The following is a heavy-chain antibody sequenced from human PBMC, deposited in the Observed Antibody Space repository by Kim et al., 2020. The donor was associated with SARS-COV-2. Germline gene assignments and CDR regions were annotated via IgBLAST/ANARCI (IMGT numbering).Heavy chain of an antibody. Sequence: GGSLRLSCAASGFTFSSYSMNWVRQAPGKGLEWVSYISSSSSTIYYADSVKGRFTISRDNAKNSLYLQMNSLRDEDTAVYYCARAGGAYCSSTSCFSRNRPPNNWNYQGPYGMDVWGQGTTVTVSS. CDR2: ISSSSSTI. D-gene: IGHD2-2*01. CDR3: ARAGGAYCSSTSCFSRNRPPNNWNYQGPYGMDV. J-gene: IGHJ6*02. CDR1: GFTFSSYS. V-gene: IGHV3-48*02.